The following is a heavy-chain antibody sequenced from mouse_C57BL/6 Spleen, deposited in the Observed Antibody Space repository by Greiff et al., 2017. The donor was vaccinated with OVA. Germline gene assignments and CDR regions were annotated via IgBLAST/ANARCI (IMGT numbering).Heavy chain of an antibody. CDR3: ARVDYYGSREGYFDV. J-gene: IGHJ1*03. Sequence: VQLQQSGAELVKPGASVKLSCKASGYTFTSYWMHWVKQRPGQGLEWIGMIHPNSGSTNYNEKFKSKATLTVDKSSSTAYMQLSSLTSEDSAVYYCARVDYYGSREGYFDVWGTGTTVTVSS. V-gene: IGHV1-64*01. CDR2: IHPNSGST. CDR1: GYTFTSYW. D-gene: IGHD1-1*01.